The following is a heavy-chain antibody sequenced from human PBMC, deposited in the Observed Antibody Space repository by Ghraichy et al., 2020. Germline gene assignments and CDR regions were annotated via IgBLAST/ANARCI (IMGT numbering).Heavy chain of an antibody. CDR3: ARDRTGFDP. V-gene: IGHV4-59*01. CDR1: GASITPYH. CDR2: IYYIGST. J-gene: IGHJ5*02. Sequence: ESLNISCTVSGASITPYHWSWIRQPPGKGLEWIGYIYYIGSTNYNPSLKSRVTMSVDRSKNHFSLKLTSVTAADTAVYYCARDRTGFDPWGQGTLVTVSS.